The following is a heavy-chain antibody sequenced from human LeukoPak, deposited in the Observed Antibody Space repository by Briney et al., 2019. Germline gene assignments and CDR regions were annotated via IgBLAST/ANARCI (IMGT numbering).Heavy chain of an antibody. J-gene: IGHJ4*02. V-gene: IGHV1-8*01. CDR1: GYTFTSYD. CDR2: MNPNSGNT. Sequence: ASVKVSCKASGYTFTSYDINWARQATGQGLEWMGWMNPNSGNTVYAQKFQGRVTMTRNTSISTAYMELSSLRSEDTAVYYCARGQRKQHTLYYFDYWGQGTLVTVSS. CDR3: ARGQRKQHTLYYFDY. D-gene: IGHD6-13*01.